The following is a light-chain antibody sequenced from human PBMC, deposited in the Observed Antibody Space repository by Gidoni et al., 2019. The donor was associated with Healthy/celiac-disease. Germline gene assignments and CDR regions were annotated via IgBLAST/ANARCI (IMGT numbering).Light chain of an antibody. CDR1: QSVSSSY. J-gene: IGKJ4*01. CDR3: QQYGSSPLT. Sequence: EIVLTQSPGTLSLSPGERATLSCRASQSVSSSYLAWYQQKPGQAPRLLIYGASSRATGIPDRFSGSGSGTDFTLTIIRLEPEDFAVYYCQQYGSSPLTFXGXTKVXIK. V-gene: IGKV3-20*01. CDR2: GAS.